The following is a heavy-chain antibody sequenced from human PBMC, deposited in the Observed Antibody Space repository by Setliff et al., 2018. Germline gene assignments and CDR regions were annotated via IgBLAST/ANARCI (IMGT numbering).Heavy chain of an antibody. D-gene: IGHD6-6*01. CDR3: ARVAENSSSSATDY. Sequence: GGSLRLSCAASGFTFSFYAFTTYAMSWVRQAPGKGLEWVSAISGSGGSTYYADSVKGRFTISRDNSKNTLYLQMNSLRAEDTAVYYCARVAENSSSSATDYWGQGTLVTVSS. J-gene: IGHJ4*02. V-gene: IGHV3-23*01. CDR2: ISGSGGST. CDR1: GFTFSFYAFTTYA.